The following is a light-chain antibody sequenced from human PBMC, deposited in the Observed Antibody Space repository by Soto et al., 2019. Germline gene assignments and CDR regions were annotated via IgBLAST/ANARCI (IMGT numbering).Light chain of an antibody. V-gene: IGKV3-20*01. J-gene: IGKJ1*01. CDR1: QSVSSSY. CDR2: GAS. Sequence: VLTQSPGTLSLSPGERATLSCRASQSVSSSYLAWYQQKPGQAPRLLIYGASSRATGIPDRFSGSGAGTDFTLTISRLEPEDFAVYYCQQYGSSPKTFGQGTKVDIK. CDR3: QQYGSSPKT.